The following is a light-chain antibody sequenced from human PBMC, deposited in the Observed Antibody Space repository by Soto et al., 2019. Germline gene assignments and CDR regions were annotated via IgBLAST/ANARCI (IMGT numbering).Light chain of an antibody. CDR1: ESVSRN. CDR2: DAS. V-gene: IGKV3-15*01. Sequence: VMTQSPATLSVSPGERATLSCRASESVSRNLAWYQQKPGRAPRLLIYDASTRATGIPDRFSGSGSGTEFTLTISSLQSEDIAVYYCQQYNNWPWTFGQGTKVDIK. J-gene: IGKJ1*01. CDR3: QQYNNWPWT.